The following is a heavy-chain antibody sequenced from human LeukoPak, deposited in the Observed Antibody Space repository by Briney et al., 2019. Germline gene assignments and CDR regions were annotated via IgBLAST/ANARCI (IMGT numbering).Heavy chain of an antibody. CDR2: IYYSGST. D-gene: IGHD1-26*01. CDR3: ARDLVGLSNWFDP. J-gene: IGHJ5*02. CDR1: GGSISSSSYN. Sequence: SETLSLTCTVSGGSISSSSYNWGGIRHPPGKGLEWIGSIYYSGSTYYNPSLKSRVTISVDTSKNQFSLKLSSVTAADTAVYYCARDLVGLSNWFDPWGQGTLVTVSS. V-gene: IGHV4-39*07.